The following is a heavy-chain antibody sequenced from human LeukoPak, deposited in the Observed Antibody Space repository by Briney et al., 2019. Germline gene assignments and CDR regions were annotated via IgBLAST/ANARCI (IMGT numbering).Heavy chain of an antibody. Sequence: SETLSLTCAVYGGSFSGYYWSWIRQPPGKGLEWIGEINHSGSTNYNPSLKSRVTISVDTSKNQFSLKLSSVTAADTAVYYCARGFSGSYRGPLDYWGQGTLVTVSS. J-gene: IGHJ4*02. CDR1: GGSFSGYY. V-gene: IGHV4-34*01. CDR2: INHSGST. CDR3: ARGFSGSYRGPLDY. D-gene: IGHD1-26*01.